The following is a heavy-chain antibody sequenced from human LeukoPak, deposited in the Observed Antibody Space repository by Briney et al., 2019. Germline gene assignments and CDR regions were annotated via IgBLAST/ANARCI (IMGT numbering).Heavy chain of an antibody. CDR1: GGSISSYY. J-gene: IGHJ4*02. CDR2: IYYSGST. Sequence: PSETLSLTCTVSGGSISSYYWSWIRQPPGKGREWIGYIYYSGSTNYNPSLKNRVTISVDTSKNQFSLKLSSVTAADTAVYYCAREAYDILTGYSYYFDYWGQGTLVTVSS. D-gene: IGHD3-9*01. V-gene: IGHV4-59*01. CDR3: AREAYDILTGYSYYFDY.